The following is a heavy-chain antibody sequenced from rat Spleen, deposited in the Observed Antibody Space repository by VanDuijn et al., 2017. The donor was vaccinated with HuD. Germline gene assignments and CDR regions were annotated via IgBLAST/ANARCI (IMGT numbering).Heavy chain of an antibody. D-gene: IGHD1-11*01. J-gene: IGHJ4*01. CDR3: AKDKDGGYVMDA. CDR2: ISYGDSSGHSST. CDR1: GFAFNDHF. Sequence: EVQLVESNGGLVQPGRSLKLSCAASGFAFNDHFMAWVRQAPTKGLEWVATISYGDSSGHSSTYYRDSVKGRFTISRDNAENTVYLQMNSLRSEDTATYYCAKDKDGGYVMDAWGQGASVTVAS. V-gene: IGHV5-29*01.